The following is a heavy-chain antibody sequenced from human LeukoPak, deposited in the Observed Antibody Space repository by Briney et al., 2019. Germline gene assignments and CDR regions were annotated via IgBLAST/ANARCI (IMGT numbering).Heavy chain of an antibody. J-gene: IGHJ4*02. Sequence: GGSLRLSCAASGFRFSGYCMSWIRQAPGKVLEWVSYMSNSGSTIYYADSVKGRFTISRDNAKNSLYLQMNSLRAEDTAVYYCARVWWQQPEYWGQGTLVTVSS. CDR1: GFRFSGYC. CDR2: MSNSGSTI. V-gene: IGHV3-11*01. CDR3: ARVWWQQPEY. D-gene: IGHD2-15*01.